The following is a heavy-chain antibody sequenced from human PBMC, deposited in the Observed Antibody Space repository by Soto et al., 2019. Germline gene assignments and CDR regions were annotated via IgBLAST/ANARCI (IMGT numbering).Heavy chain of an antibody. CDR3: AKDGPLDIVVVPAAMGAGYYYYGMDV. CDR2: ISYDGSNK. V-gene: IGHV3-30*18. D-gene: IGHD2-2*01. CDR1: GFTFSSYG. Sequence: GGSLRLSCAASGFTFSSYGMHWVRQAPGKGLEWVAVISYDGSNKYYADSVKGRFTISRDNSKNTLYLQMNSLRAEDTAVYYCAKDGPLDIVVVPAAMGAGYYYYGMDVWGQGTTVTVSS. J-gene: IGHJ6*02.